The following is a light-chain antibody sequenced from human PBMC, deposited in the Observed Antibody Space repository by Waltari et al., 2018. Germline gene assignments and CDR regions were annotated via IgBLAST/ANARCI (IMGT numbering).Light chain of an antibody. Sequence: YVLTQPPSVSVAPGQTPRIPCSGCNFSSTSVHWYQQKPGQAPALVVYDDSDRPSGIPDRFSGSHSGKTATLTISRVEAGDEADYYCQVWDSSTYVFGSGTKVTV. J-gene: IGLJ1*01. CDR3: QVWDSSTYV. CDR2: DDS. V-gene: IGLV3-21*02. CDR1: NFSSTS.